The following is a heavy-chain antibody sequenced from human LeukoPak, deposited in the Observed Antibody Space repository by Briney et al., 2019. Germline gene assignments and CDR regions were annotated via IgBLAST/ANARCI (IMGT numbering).Heavy chain of an antibody. Sequence: GGSLRLSCAASGFTFSNAWMSWVRQAPGKGLEWVGRIKSKTDGGTTDYAAPVKGRFTISRDDSKNTLYLQMNSLKTEDTAVYYCTTDSGGGVVWFGESYYFDYWGQGTLVTVSS. CDR3: TTDSGGGVVWFGESYYFDY. J-gene: IGHJ4*02. CDR1: GFTFSNAW. D-gene: IGHD3-10*01. V-gene: IGHV3-15*01. CDR2: IKSKTDGGTT.